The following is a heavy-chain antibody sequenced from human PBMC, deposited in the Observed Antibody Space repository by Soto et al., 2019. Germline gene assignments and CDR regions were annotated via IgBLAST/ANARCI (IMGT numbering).Heavy chain of an antibody. D-gene: IGHD3-10*01. CDR1: GGSFNNYV. CDR2: IIPNYEAA. CDR3: ARYWNAGTLYGAFDS. Sequence: QVPLVQSGAEVRKPGSSVQVSCEASGGSFNNYVISWLRQAPGLGLEWTGGIIPNYEAANYAQKLRGRLTITAAKATNTAYMELNSLRPEDTATYYCARYWNAGTLYGAFDSWGQGTTVIVS. J-gene: IGHJ3*02. V-gene: IGHV1-69*06.